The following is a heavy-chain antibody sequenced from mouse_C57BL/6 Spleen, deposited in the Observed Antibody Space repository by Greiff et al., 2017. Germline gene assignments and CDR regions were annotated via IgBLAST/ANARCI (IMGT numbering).Heavy chain of an antibody. D-gene: IGHD1-1*01. Sequence: EVQLQQSGAELVKPGASVKLSCTASGFNIKDYYMHWVKQRTEQGLEWIGRIDPEDGENKYAPKFPGQATITADTSSNTAYLQLSSLTYEDTAVYYCFITTVVATNFDVWGTGTTVTVSS. J-gene: IGHJ1*03. CDR2: IDPEDGEN. CDR1: GFNIKDYY. V-gene: IGHV14-2*01. CDR3: FITTVVATNFDV.